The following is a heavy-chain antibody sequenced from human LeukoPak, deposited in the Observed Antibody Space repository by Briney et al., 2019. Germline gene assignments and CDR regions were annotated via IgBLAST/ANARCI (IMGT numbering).Heavy chain of an antibody. V-gene: IGHV3-7*05. D-gene: IGHD3-10*01. CDR2: IKEDGSGK. J-gene: IGHJ4*02. Sequence: GGSLRLPCSASAFTFSVYWMTWVRQAPGKGLEWVATIKEDGSGKYYVDSVRGRFTISRDNAENSLYLQMNSLTAEDTALYYCVRDGIRDIPGIITIRYDYWGQGTLVTVSS. CDR3: VRDGIRDIPGIITIRYDY. CDR1: AFTFSVYW.